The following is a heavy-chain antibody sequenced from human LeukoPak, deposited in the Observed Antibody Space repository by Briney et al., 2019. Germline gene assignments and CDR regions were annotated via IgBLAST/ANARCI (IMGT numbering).Heavy chain of an antibody. CDR1: GFTFSSYG. Sequence: PGGSLRLSCAASGFTFSSYGMHWVRQAPGKGLEWVAVIWYDGSNKYYADSVKSRFTISRDNSKNTLYLQMNSLRAEDTAVYYCARSELGARRYYDSSGYYQPDYWGQGTLVTASS. D-gene: IGHD3-22*01. V-gene: IGHV3-33*01. J-gene: IGHJ4*02. CDR3: ARSELGARRYYDSSGYYQPDY. CDR2: IWYDGSNK.